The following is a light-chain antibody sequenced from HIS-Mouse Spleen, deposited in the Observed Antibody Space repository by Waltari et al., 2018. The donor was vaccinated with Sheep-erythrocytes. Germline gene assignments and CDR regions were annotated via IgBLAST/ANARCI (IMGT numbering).Light chain of an antibody. Sequence: DIQMTQSPSSLSASVGDRVTITCRASQSISSYLNWYQQKPGKAPKLLIYAASSLQSGVPSRFSGSGSGTDFTLTISSLQPEDFAVYYCQQYGSSPLFTFGPGTKVEIK. CDR2: AAS. CDR3: QQYGSSPLFT. CDR1: QSISSY. J-gene: IGKJ3*01. V-gene: IGKV1-39*01.